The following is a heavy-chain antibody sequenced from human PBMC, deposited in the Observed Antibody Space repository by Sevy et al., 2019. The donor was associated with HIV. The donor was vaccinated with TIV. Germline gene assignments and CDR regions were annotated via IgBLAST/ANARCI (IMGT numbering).Heavy chain of an antibody. Sequence: SETLSLTCTVSGASITNYYWSWIRQPAGKGLEWIGRINTRGDTHYNPSLKSRVTMSLDTSQKHFSLKLTSVIAADTAVYYCARDVVVRGVFPTYYYHYYMDVWGKGTTATVSS. CDR2: INTRGDT. V-gene: IGHV4-4*07. D-gene: IGHD3-10*01. CDR3: ARDVVVRGVFPTYYYHYYMDV. J-gene: IGHJ6*03. CDR1: GASITNYY.